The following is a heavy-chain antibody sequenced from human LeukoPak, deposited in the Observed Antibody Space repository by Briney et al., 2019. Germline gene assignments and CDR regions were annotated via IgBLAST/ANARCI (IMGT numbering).Heavy chain of an antibody. V-gene: IGHV3-30-3*01. CDR2: ISYDGSNK. D-gene: IGHD3-3*01. J-gene: IGHJ5*02. CDR3: ARDLLDDFWIGYQDP. CDR1: GFTFSSYA. Sequence: GGSLRLSCAASGFTFSSYAMHWVRQAPGKGLEWVAVISYDGSNKYYADSVKGRFTISRDNSKNTLYLQMNSLRAEDTAVYYCARDLLDDFWIGYQDPWGQGTLVTVSS.